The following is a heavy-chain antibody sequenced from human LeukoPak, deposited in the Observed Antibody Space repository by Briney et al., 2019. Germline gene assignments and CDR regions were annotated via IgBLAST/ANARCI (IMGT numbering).Heavy chain of an antibody. J-gene: IGHJ6*02. CDR3: TKDMEWGMDV. CDR1: GFTFDRHT. CDR2: IGWDGTNI. V-gene: IGHV3-43*01. Sequence: GGPLRLSCAASGFTFDRHTMHWVRQPPGKGPEWVSLIGWDGTNIDYADSVKGRFTISRDNSKNFVYLQMHSLRTEDTALYYCTKDMEWGMDVWGQGTTVIVSS. D-gene: IGHD3-3*01.